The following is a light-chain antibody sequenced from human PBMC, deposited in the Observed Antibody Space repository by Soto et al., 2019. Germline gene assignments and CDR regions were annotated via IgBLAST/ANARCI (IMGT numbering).Light chain of an antibody. J-gene: IGKJ5*01. CDR3: QQYGSFPGT. CDR1: QSVSSSY. CDR2: GAS. V-gene: IGKV3-20*01. Sequence: EIVLTQSPGTLSLSPGERATLSCRASQSVSSSYLAWYQQKPGQAPRLLIYGASSRATGIPDRFRGSGSGTDFTLTISRLEPEDFAVYYCQQYGSFPGTFGQGTRLEIK.